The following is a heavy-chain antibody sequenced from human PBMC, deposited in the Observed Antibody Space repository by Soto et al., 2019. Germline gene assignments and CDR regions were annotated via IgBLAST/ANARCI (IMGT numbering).Heavy chain of an antibody. D-gene: IGHD5-18*01. CDR3: ARLDKVLVQTFDY. Sequence: SETLSLTCTVSGGSISKNDYYWAWIRQPPGKGLEWIGTIYYSGNTYYNPSLKSRVTISVDTSKDQFSLKLSSVTAADTAVYHCARLDKVLVQTFDYWGQGTLVTASS. V-gene: IGHV4-39*01. J-gene: IGHJ4*02. CDR2: IYYSGNT. CDR1: GGSISKNDYY.